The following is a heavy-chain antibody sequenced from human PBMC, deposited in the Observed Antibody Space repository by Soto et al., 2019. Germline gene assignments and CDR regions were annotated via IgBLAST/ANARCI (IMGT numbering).Heavy chain of an antibody. CDR1: GFTLSSYW. D-gene: IGHD2-2*01. J-gene: IGHJ4*02. CDR3: TSDPPMYCSSSSCYASPFDY. CDR2: INSDGSST. Sequence: EVQLVESGGGLVQPGGSLRLSCAASGFTLSSYWMHWVRQAPGKGLVWVSRINSDGSSTSYADSVKGRFTISRDNAKNKLYLQMNNLGAEDTAVYYCTSDPPMYCSSSSCYASPFDYWGQGTLVTVSS. V-gene: IGHV3-74*01.